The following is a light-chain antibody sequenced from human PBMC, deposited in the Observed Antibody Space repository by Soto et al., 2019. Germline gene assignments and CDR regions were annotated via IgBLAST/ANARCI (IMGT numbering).Light chain of an antibody. CDR1: QSVSSSY. CDR3: KQYNKWPRT. CDR2: GAS. J-gene: IGKJ1*01. Sequence: EIVLTQSPGTLSLSPGERATLSCRASQSVSSSYLAWYQQKPGQAPRLLIYGASTRATGIPARFSGSGSGTDFTLTIRGLQSQDFAVYYCKQYNKWPRTFGQGTKVDIK. V-gene: IGKV3-15*01.